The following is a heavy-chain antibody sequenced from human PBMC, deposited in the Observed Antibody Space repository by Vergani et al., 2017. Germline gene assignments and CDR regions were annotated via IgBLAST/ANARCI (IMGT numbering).Heavy chain of an antibody. CDR1: GGSFSGYY. V-gene: IGHV4-34*01. D-gene: IGHD3-3*01. CDR2: INHSGST. CDR3: ARGQNYDFWSGYNYYYMDV. J-gene: IGHJ6*03. Sequence: QVQLQQWGAGLLKPSETLSLTCAVYGGSFSGYYWSWIRQPPGKGLEWIGEINHSGSTNYNPSLKSRVTISVDTSKNQFSLKLSSVTAADTAVYYCARGQNYDFWSGYNYYYMDVWGKGP.